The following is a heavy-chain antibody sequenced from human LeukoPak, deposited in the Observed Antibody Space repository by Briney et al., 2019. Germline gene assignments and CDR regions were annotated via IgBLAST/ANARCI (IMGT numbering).Heavy chain of an antibody. D-gene: IGHD1-1*01. CDR1: GYTFTSYY. CDR2: INPSGGST. V-gene: IGHV1-46*01. Sequence: ASVKVSCKASGYTFTSYYMHWVRQAPGQGLEWMGIINPSGGSTSYAQKFQGRVTMTRDTSTSTDYMELSSLRSEDTAVYYCARDNSMEDTAWWFDPWGQGTLVTVSS. CDR3: ARDNSMEDTAWWFDP. J-gene: IGHJ5*02.